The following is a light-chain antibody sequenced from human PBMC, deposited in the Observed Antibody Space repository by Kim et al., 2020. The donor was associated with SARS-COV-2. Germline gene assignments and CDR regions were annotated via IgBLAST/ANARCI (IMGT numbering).Light chain of an antibody. CDR1: RSNIGAGND. V-gene: IGLV1-40*01. J-gene: IGLJ1*01. CDR3: QSYDSSLHDYV. CDR2: VNN. Sequence: VTISCAGGRSNIGAGNDVHWYQHLPGTAPKLLIYVNNNRPSGVPDRFSGSKSGTSASLAITGLQAEDEADYYCQSYDSSLHDYVFGSGTKVTVL.